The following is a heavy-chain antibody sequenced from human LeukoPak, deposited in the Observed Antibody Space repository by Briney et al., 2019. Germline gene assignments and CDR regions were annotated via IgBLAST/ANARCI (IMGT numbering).Heavy chain of an antibody. CDR3: ARFAAGGSYYYYMDV. Sequence: GGSLRLSCAASGFTFSSYAMHWVRQAPGKGLEWVAVISYDGSNKYYADSVKGRFTISRDNAKNSLYLQMNSLRADDTAVYYCARFAAGGSYYYYMDVWGKGTTVTVSS. V-gene: IGHV3-30*04. J-gene: IGHJ6*03. CDR2: ISYDGSNK. CDR1: GFTFSSYA. D-gene: IGHD6-25*01.